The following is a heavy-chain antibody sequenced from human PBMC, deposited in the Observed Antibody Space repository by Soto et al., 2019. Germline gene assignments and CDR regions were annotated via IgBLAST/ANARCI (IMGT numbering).Heavy chain of an antibody. Sequence: QVQLVGSGGGLVKPGGSLRLSCAASGFTFSDYYMSWIRQAPGKGLEWVSYISSSSSYTNYADSVKGRFTISRDNAKNSLYLQMNSLRAEDTAVDYCARCPEWLLGRDGMDVWGQGTTVTVSS. CDR3: ARCPEWLLGRDGMDV. CDR1: GFTFSDYY. J-gene: IGHJ6*02. D-gene: IGHD3-3*01. V-gene: IGHV3-11*06. CDR2: ISSSSSYT.